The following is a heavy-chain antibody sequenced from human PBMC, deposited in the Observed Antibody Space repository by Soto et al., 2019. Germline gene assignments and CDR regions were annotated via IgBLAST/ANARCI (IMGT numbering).Heavy chain of an antibody. CDR1: GGSISSGGYY. J-gene: IGHJ5*02. V-gene: IGHV4-31*03. CDR2: IYSSGST. D-gene: IGHD2-15*01. Sequence: QVQLQESGPGLVKPSQTLSLTCTVSGGSISSGGYYWSWIRQHPGKGLEWIGYIYSSGSTYYNTSLKSRVTISVDTSKNQFSLKLSSVTAAETAVYYCAREGDISFDPWGQGTLVTVSS. CDR3: AREGDISFDP.